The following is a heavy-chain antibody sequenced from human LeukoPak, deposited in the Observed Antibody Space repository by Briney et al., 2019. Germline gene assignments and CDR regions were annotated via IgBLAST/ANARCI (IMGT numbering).Heavy chain of an antibody. CDR3: ARSWTGDTFDF. Sequence: GESLKISCKGSGYSFTRYWIGWVRQMPGKGLEWMRIIDPVDSSTRYSPSFQGQVTISADKSISTAYVQWSSLKASDTAMYYCARSWTGDTFDFWGQGTLVIVSS. CDR2: IDPVDSST. V-gene: IGHV5-51*01. D-gene: IGHD3/OR15-3a*01. J-gene: IGHJ3*01. CDR1: GYSFTRYW.